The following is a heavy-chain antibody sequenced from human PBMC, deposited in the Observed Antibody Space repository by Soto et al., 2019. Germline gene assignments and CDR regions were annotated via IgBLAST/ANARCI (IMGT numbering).Heavy chain of an antibody. CDR2: ISTSKGNT. V-gene: IGHV1-18*01. CDR3: ATRSPAFDF. CDR1: GYTFTSYG. Sequence: QVQLVQSGPEVKKPGASVKVSCKTSGYTFTSYGIAWVRQAPGQGLEWMGWISTSKGNTHYAQKFQGRGTMTTDTSTSTAYMELRSLRSDDTAVYYCATRSPAFDFWGQGTLVTVSS. J-gene: IGHJ4*02.